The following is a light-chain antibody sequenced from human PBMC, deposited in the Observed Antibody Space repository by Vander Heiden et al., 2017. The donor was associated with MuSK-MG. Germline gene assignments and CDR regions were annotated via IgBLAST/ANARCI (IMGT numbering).Light chain of an antibody. CDR2: DDS. CDR1: NIGSKS. V-gene: IGLV3-21*02. CDR3: QEWDSSMVV. Sequence: SYVLTQPPSVSVAPGQTARITCGGNNIGSKSVHWYQQKPGQAPGLGVYDDSDRPSGIPERFSGSNSGKTATLNISRVESWDEADDYCQEWDSSMVVFGGGTKLTVL. J-gene: IGLJ2*01.